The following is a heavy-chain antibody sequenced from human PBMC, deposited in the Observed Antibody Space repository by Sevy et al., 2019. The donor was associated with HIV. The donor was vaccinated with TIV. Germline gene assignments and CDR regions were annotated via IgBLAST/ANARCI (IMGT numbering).Heavy chain of an antibody. Sequence: GGSLRLSCAASGFTFSSYAMNWVRQAPGKGLEWVSTISGSGGSTYYGDSVKGWFTISRDNSKNTVYLQMSSLRAEDTALYYCAKDRYDGSGYYPEGAFDIWGQGTKVTVSS. CDR1: GFTFSSYA. CDR3: AKDRYDGSGYYPEGAFDI. J-gene: IGHJ3*02. D-gene: IGHD3-22*01. V-gene: IGHV3-23*01. CDR2: ISGSGGST.